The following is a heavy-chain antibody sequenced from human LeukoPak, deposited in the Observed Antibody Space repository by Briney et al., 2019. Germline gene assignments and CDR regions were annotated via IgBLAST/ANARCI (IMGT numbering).Heavy chain of an antibody. CDR3: ARGGAARLHFQN. D-gene: IGHD6-6*01. CDR1: GGSISRSDHY. CDR2: IYYSGIT. V-gene: IGHV4-30-4*01. Sequence: KSSETLSLTGSVSGGSISRSDHYWSWIRQPPGKGLEWIGYIYYSGITYYNPSLKSRVTISVDTSQNQFSLKLSSVTAADTAVYYCARGGAARLHFQNWGQGTLVTVSS. J-gene: IGHJ1*01.